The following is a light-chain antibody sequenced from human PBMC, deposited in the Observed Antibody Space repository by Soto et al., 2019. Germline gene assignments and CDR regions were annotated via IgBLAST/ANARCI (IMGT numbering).Light chain of an antibody. Sequence: EIGLTQSPGTLSLVPGERATLSCRASQSLTTRYLASHQQKPGQAPRLLLYGASSRATAIPDRVSGSGSVTAFTLTLSRLEPEDFEVYSCQQYGSSPTFGQGTRLEIK. CDR2: GAS. CDR3: QQYGSSPT. V-gene: IGKV3-20*01. J-gene: IGKJ5*01. CDR1: QSLTTRY.